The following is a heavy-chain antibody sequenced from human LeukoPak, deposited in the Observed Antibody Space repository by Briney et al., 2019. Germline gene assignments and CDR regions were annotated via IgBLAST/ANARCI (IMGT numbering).Heavy chain of an antibody. CDR3: ARGNADYYYGMDV. Sequence: ASVKVSCKASGYTFTGYYMHWVRQAPGQGLEWMGWINPNSGGTNYAQKFQDRVTMTRDTSISTAYMELSRLRPDDTAVYYCARGNADYYYGMDVWGQGTTVTVSS. J-gene: IGHJ6*02. V-gene: IGHV1-2*02. CDR1: GYTFTGYY. CDR2: INPNSGGT.